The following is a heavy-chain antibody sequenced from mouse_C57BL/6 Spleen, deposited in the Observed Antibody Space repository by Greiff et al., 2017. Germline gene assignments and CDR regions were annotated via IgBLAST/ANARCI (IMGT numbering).Heavy chain of an antibody. V-gene: IGHV10-1*01. J-gene: IGHJ3*01. CDR1: GFSFNTYA. CDR2: IRSKSNNYAT. CDR3: VAAWFAY. Sequence: AASGFSFNTYAMNWVRQAPGKGLEWVARIRSKSNNYATYYADSVKDRFTISRDDSESMLYLQMNNLKTEDTAMYYCVAAWFAYWGQGTLVTVSA.